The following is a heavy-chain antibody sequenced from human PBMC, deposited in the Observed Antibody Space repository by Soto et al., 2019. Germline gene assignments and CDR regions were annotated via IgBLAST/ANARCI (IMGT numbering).Heavy chain of an antibody. CDR3: ARTEYYYDSSGYYWGWFDP. J-gene: IGHJ5*02. CDR1: GYTFTSYA. CDR2: INAGNGNT. V-gene: IGHV1-3*01. D-gene: IGHD3-22*01. Sequence: ASVKVSCKASGYTFTSYAMHWVRQAPGQRLEWMGWINAGNGNTKYSQKFQGRVTITRDTSASTAYMELSSLRSEDTAVYYCARTEYYYDSSGYYWGWFDPWGQGTLVTVSS.